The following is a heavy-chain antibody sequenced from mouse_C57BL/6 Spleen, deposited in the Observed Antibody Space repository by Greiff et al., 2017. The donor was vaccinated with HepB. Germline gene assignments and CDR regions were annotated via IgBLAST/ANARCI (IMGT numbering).Heavy chain of an antibody. J-gene: IGHJ2*01. CDR3: TRDGSSGYYFDY. V-gene: IGHV5-9-1*02. D-gene: IGHD3-2*02. CDR2: ISSGGDYI. Sequence: DVMLVESGEGLVKPGGSLKLSCAASGFTFSSYAMSWVRQTPEKRLEWVAYISSGGDYIYYADTVKGRFTISRDNARNTLYLQMSSLKSEDTAMYYCTRDGSSGYYFDYWGQGTTLTVSS. CDR1: GFTFSSYA.